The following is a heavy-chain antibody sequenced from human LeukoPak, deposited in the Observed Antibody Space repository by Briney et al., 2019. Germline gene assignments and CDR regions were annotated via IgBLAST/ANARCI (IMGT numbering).Heavy chain of an antibody. CDR3: ARKSIGYCTSTSCYALDY. D-gene: IGHD2-2*01. V-gene: IGHV4-34*01. Sequence: SETLSLTCAVYGGSFSGYYWSWIRQPPGKGLEWIGEINHSGSTNYNPSLKSRVTISVDTSKNQFSLKLSSVTAADTAVYYCARKSIGYCTSTSCYALDYWGQGTLVTVSS. CDR1: GGSFSGYY. J-gene: IGHJ4*02. CDR2: INHSGST.